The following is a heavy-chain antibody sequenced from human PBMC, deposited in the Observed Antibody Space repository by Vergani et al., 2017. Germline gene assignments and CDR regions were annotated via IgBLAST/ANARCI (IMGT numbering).Heavy chain of an antibody. CDR1: EYSLGNYW. CDR2: IYPADSDT. D-gene: IGHD1-1*01. V-gene: IGHV5-51*01. Sequence: EVELVQSGPEMRKPGESLKISCKGSEYSLGNYWIGWVRQMPGKGLEWMGIIYPADSDTRYSPSFQGRVTISADKSISTAFLQWDSLKASDTALYYCARHTTYTDSWGQGTLVTVSS. CDR3: ARHTTYTDS. J-gene: IGHJ4*02.